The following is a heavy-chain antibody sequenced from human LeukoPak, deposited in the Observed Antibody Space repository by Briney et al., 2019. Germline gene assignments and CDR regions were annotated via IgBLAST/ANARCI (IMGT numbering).Heavy chain of an antibody. CDR2: INSDGSTT. CDR3: ARGHHYYDSSAYYY. Sequence: GGSLRLSCAASGFTFISYWMHWVRQAPGKGLVWASRINSDGSTTSYAASVKGRFTISRDTAKNTLYLQMNSLRAEDTAVYYRARGHHYYDSSAYYYWGQGTLVTVSS. J-gene: IGHJ4*02. CDR1: GFTFISYW. V-gene: IGHV3-74*01. D-gene: IGHD3-22*01.